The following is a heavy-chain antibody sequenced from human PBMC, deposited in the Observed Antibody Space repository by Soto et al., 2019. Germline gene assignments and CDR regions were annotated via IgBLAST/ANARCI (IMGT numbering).Heavy chain of an antibody. J-gene: IGHJ4*02. CDR2: IYPADSDT. V-gene: IGHV5-51*01. D-gene: IGHD7-27*01. CDR3: ATVLNWVPGY. CDR1: GYTFTNFW. Sequence: PGESLKISCKGSGYTFTNFWIGWVRQMPGEGLEYMGIIYPADSDTRYSPSFQGQVTISADKSINTAYLQWSSLKASDTAMYYCATVLNWVPGYWGQGTLVTVSS.